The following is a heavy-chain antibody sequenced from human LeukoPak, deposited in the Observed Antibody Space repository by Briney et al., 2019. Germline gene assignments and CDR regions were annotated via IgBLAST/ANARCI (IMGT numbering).Heavy chain of an antibody. J-gene: IGHJ4*02. D-gene: IGHD6-25*01. CDR3: ARVSDSGDFDY. Sequence: ASVKVSCKASGGTFSSYAISWVRQAPGQGLEWMGRIIPILGIANYAQKFQGRVTITAGKSTSTAYMELSSLRSEDTAVYYCARVSDSGDFDYWGQGTLVTVSS. CDR1: GGTFSSYA. V-gene: IGHV1-69*04. CDR2: IIPILGIA.